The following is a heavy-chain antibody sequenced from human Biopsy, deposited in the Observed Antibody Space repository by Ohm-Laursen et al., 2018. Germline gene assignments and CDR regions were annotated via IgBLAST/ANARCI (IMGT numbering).Heavy chain of an antibody. D-gene: IGHD2-21*01. Sequence: ASVKASCKASGYTFTNYDINWARQAPGQGLEWLGWIRAYNTNDTNYGEKVQGRVTMTADTFTNIAYVELRSLRSDDTAIYYCARDRYRWNIAAVIAAHCNEYYYPLDVWGQGTTVTVSS. CDR3: ARDRYRWNIAAVIAAHCNEYYYPLDV. CDR1: GYTFTNYD. CDR2: IRAYNTNDT. J-gene: IGHJ6*02. V-gene: IGHV1-18*01.